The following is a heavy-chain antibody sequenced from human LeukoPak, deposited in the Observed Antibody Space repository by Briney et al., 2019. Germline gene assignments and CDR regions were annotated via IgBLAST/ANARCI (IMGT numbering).Heavy chain of an antibody. Sequence: SETLSLTCAVYGGSFSGYYWSWIRQPPGKGLEWIGEINHSGSTNYNPSLKSRVTISVDTSKNQFSLKLSSVTAADTAVYYCAGHRPWGYCSSTSCYHFDYWGQGTLVTVSS. V-gene: IGHV4-34*01. D-gene: IGHD2-2*01. CDR3: AGHRPWGYCSSTSCYHFDY. CDR1: GGSFSGYY. J-gene: IGHJ4*02. CDR2: INHSGST.